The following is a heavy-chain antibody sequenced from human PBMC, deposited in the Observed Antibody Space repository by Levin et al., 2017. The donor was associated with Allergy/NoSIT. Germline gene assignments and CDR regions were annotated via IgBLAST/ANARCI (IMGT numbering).Heavy chain of an antibody. CDR1: GGSISSGDYY. CDR3: ARDGESVGGTTVTSDACDI. CDR2: IYYSGST. Sequence: SQTLSLTCTVSGGSISSGDYYWSWIRQPPGKGLEWIGYIYYSGSTYYNPSLKSRVTISVDTSKNQFSLKLSSVTAADTAVYYCARDGESVGGTTVTSDACDIWGQGTMVTVSS. D-gene: IGHD4-17*01. V-gene: IGHV4-30-4*01. J-gene: IGHJ3*02.